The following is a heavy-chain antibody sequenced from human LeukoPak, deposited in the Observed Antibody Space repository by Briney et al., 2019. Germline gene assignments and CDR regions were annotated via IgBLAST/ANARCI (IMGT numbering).Heavy chain of an antibody. J-gene: IGHJ4*02. Sequence: GGSLRLSCVVSGLTFTSYTMDWVRQAPGKGLEWLSSISSSSNDIYYADSVKGRFTISRDNAENSVLLQMNSLRAEDTALYYCAIIRGRNSWGQGTLVTVSS. CDR2: ISSSSNDI. V-gene: IGHV3-21*01. CDR3: AIIRGRNS. CDR1: GLTFTSYT. D-gene: IGHD3-10*01.